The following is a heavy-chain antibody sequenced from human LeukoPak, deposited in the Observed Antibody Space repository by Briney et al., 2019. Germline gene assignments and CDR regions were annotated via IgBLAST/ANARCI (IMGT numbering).Heavy chain of an antibody. V-gene: IGHV3-30*02. D-gene: IGHD6-13*01. Sequence: QSGGSLRLSCAASGFTFSNSGMHWVRQAPGKGLKWVTIIRYDGSNKYYADSVKGRFTISRDNSKNTMYLQMNSLKAEDTAVYYCAKDEGSSWKYWGQGTLVTVPS. J-gene: IGHJ4*02. CDR1: GFTFSNSG. CDR2: IRYDGSNK. CDR3: AKDEGSSWKY.